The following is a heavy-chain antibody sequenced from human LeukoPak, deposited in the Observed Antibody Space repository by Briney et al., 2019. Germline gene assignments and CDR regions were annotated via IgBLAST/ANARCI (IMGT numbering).Heavy chain of an antibody. CDR2: ISYTGHT. CDR1: GGSISSNTYY. D-gene: IGHD3-10*01. Sequence: SETLSLTCTVSGGSISSNTYYWGWTRQPPGKGLEWIGAISYTGHTYYNPSLKSRVTISVDTSKDQFSLKLTSVTAADTAVYYCARQPAPYSYNTGYFFDYWGQGILVSVSS. V-gene: IGHV4-39*01. CDR3: ARQPAPYSYNTGYFFDY. J-gene: IGHJ4*02.